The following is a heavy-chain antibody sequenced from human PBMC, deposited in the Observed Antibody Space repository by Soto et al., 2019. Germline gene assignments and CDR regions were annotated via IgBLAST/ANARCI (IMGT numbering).Heavy chain of an antibody. Sequence: SETLSLTCTVSGGSISSSSYYWGWIRQPPGKGLEWIGSIYYSGSTYYNPSLKSRVTISVDTSKNQFSLKLSSVTAADTAVYYCERLFGSGYDWNYFEYWGQGTLVTVSS. D-gene: IGHD5-12*01. V-gene: IGHV4-39*01. J-gene: IGHJ4*02. CDR1: GGSISSSSYY. CDR3: ERLFGSGYDWNYFEY. CDR2: IYYSGST.